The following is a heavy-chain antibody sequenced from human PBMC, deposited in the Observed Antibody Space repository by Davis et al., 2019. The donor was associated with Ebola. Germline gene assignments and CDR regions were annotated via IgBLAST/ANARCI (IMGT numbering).Heavy chain of an antibody. CDR3: ARRRSSSWYGDNWFDP. Sequence: MPSETLSLTCAVYGGSFSGYYWSWIRQPPGKGLEWIGEINHSGSTNYNPSLKSRVTISVDTSKNQFSLKLSSVTAADTAVYYCARRRSSSWYGDNWFDPWGQGTLVTVSS. CDR1: GGSFSGYY. V-gene: IGHV4-34*01. CDR2: INHSGST. D-gene: IGHD6-13*01. J-gene: IGHJ5*02.